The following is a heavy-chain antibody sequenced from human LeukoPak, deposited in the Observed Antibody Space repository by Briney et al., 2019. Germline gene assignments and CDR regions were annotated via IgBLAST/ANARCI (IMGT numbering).Heavy chain of an antibody. CDR3: ASSSDSSGYGWFDP. Sequence: PSETLSLTCSVSGGSISSYYWSWIRQPPGKGLEWIGYIYYSGSTNYNPSLKGRVTISVDTSKNQFSLKLSSVTAADTAVYYCASSSDSSGYGWFDPWGQGTLVTVSS. V-gene: IGHV4-59*01. D-gene: IGHD3-22*01. J-gene: IGHJ5*02. CDR1: GGSISSYY. CDR2: IYYSGST.